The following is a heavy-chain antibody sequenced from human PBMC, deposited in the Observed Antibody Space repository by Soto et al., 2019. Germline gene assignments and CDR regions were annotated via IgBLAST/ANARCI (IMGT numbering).Heavy chain of an antibody. CDR1: GGSFSGYY. CDR3: ARARPYSYVDS. J-gene: IGHJ5*01. Sequence: SETLSLTCAVYGGSFSGYYWSWIRQPPGKGLEWIGEINHSGSTNYNPSLKSRVTISADTSKNQFSLKLSSVTAADTAVYYCARARPYSYVDSWGQGTLVTVSS. V-gene: IGHV4-34*01. CDR2: INHSGST. D-gene: IGHD5-18*01.